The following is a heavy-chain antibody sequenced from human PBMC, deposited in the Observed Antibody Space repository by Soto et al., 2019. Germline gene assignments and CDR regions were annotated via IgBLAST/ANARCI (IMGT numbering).Heavy chain of an antibody. CDR3: PTRISSTSFPSFVDY. J-gene: IGHJ4*02. Sequence: GASVKVSCTASGCTFSSHAISWVRQAPGQGLEWMGGIIPIFGTANYAQKFQGRVTITADESTSTAYMELSSLRSEDTAVYYCPTRISSTSFPSFVDYWGQGTLVTVPS. CDR2: IIPIFGTA. CDR1: GCTFSSHA. V-gene: IGHV1-69*13. D-gene: IGHD2-2*01.